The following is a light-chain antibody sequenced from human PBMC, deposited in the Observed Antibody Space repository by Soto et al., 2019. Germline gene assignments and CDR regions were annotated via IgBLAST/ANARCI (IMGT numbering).Light chain of an antibody. CDR3: QPYNNWPLT. CDR1: QGIGDT. CDR2: DTS. Sequence: EVLLTQSPGTLSLSPVERATLSCMANQGIGDTLARYQHKPGQTPRLLIYDTSTRATGVPARFSGSRSGPEFTLTINSLQSEDFAIYYCQPYNNWPLTFGGGTKVDIK. J-gene: IGKJ4*01. V-gene: IGKV3-15*01.